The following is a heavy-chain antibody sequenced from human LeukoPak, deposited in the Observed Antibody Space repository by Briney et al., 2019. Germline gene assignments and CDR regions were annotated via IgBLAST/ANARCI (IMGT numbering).Heavy chain of an antibody. CDR1: GFTFSDYW. CDR2: INGEGRST. Sequence: GGSLRLSCAASGFTFSDYWMHWVRQAPGKGLVWVSRINGEGRSTNYADSVKGRFTISRDNARNTLYLQMNSLRAEDTAVYYCARCRGYYDSSGCHISSFDLWGQGTMISVSS. CDR3: ARCRGYYDSSGCHISSFDL. D-gene: IGHD3-22*01. J-gene: IGHJ3*01. V-gene: IGHV3-74*01.